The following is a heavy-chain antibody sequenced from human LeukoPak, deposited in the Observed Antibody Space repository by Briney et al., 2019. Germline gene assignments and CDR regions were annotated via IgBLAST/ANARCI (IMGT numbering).Heavy chain of an antibody. CDR3: AREIGPYGDYAAGY. J-gene: IGHJ4*02. Sequence: ASVKVSCKASGGTFSSYAISWVRQAPGQGLEWMGGIIPIFGTANYAQKFQGRVTITADESTSTAYMELSSLRSEDTAVYYCAREIGPYGDYAAGYWGQGTLVTVSS. D-gene: IGHD4-17*01. V-gene: IGHV1-69*13. CDR2: IIPIFGTA. CDR1: GGTFSSYA.